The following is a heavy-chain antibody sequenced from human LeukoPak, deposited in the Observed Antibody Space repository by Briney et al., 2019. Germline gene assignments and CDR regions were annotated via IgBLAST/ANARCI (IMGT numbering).Heavy chain of an antibody. CDR1: GGSISSYY. J-gene: IGHJ6*03. CDR2: IYTSGST. Sequence: SETLSLTCTVSGGSISSYYWSWIRQPAGKGLEWIGRIYTSGSTNYNPSLKSRVTMSVDTSKNQFSLKLSSVTAADTAVYYCARLGEWLVRDYYYYYMDVWGKGTTVTVSS. D-gene: IGHD6-19*01. CDR3: ARLGEWLVRDYYYYYMDV. V-gene: IGHV4-4*07.